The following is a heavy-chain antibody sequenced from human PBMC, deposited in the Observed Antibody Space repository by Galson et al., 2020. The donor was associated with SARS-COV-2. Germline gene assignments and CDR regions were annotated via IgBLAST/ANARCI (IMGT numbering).Heavy chain of an antibody. CDR1: GYSIRSGFF. CDR2: VFHNGIT. CDR3: TRQGDVDTAYIGIDY. Sequence: ASETLSLTCGVSGYSIRSGFFWGWIRQSPGKGLEWMGNVFHNGITYYNPSLKGRLTISVDTSKNQVSLELTSVTAADTAFYYCTRQGDVDTAYIGIDYWGQGRLVTVSS. D-gene: IGHD5-18*01. V-gene: IGHV4-38-2*01. J-gene: IGHJ4*02.